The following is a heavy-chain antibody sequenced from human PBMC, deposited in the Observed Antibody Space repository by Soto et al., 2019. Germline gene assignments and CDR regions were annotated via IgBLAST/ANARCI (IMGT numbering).Heavy chain of an antibody. V-gene: IGHV3-11*06. Sequence: GGSLRLSCAASGFTFSDYYMSWIRQAPWKGLEWVSYISSSSSYTNYADSVKGRFTISRDNAKNSLYLQMNSLRAEDTAVYYCARSRGAARPFDYWGQGTLVTVSS. D-gene: IGHD6-6*01. CDR2: ISSSSSYT. CDR1: GFTFSDYY. CDR3: ARSRGAARPFDY. J-gene: IGHJ4*02.